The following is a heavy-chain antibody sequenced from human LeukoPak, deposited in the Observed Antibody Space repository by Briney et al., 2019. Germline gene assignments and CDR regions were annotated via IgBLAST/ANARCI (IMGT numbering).Heavy chain of an antibody. CDR2: INPSGGST. D-gene: IGHD6-13*01. CDR3: ARGPGAAAGTDYYYYYYMDV. CDR1: GYTFTSYY. J-gene: IGHJ6*03. V-gene: IGHV1-46*01. Sequence: ASVKVSCKASGYTFTSYYMHWVRQAPGQGLEWMGIINPSGGSTSYAQKFQGRVTMTRDMSTSTVYMELSSLRSEDTAVYYCARGPGAAAGTDYYYYYYMDVWGKGTTVTVSS.